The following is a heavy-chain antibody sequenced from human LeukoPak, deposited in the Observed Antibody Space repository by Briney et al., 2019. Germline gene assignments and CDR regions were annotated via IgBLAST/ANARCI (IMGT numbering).Heavy chain of an antibody. V-gene: IGHV4-34*01. CDR3: ARGPACSVGNCRPFDF. Sequence: SETLSLTCGVSDGSFRGYYWRWLRQPPGKGLEWIGEINHRRSTNYIASLKSRLTITVDTSRKQFSLNLSSVSAADTAVYYCARGPACSVGNCRPFDFWGQGILVTVSS. J-gene: IGHJ4*02. D-gene: IGHD2-15*01. CDR2: INHRRST. CDR1: DGSFRGYY.